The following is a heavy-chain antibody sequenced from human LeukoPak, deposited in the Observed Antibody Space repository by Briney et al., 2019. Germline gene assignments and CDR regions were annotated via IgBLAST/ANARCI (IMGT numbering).Heavy chain of an antibody. V-gene: IGHV4-59*08. CDR2: IYYSGST. J-gene: IGHJ4*02. CDR1: GGSISSYY. D-gene: IGHD4-23*01. CDR3: ARVFSGNPNY. Sequence: QVQLQESGPGLVKPSETLSLTCTVSGGSISSYYWSWIRQPPGKGLEWIGYIYYSGSTYYNPSLKSRVTISVDTSKNQFSLKLSSVTAADTAVYYCARVFSGNPNYWGQGTLVTVSS.